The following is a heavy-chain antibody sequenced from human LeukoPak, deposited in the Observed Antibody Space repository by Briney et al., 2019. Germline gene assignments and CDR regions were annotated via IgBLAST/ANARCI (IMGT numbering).Heavy chain of an antibody. CDR2: IGDTT. Sequence: GGSLRLSCAASGFTFSTYAMSWVRQAPGKGREWVSAIGDTTYYADSVKGRFTISRDNSKNTLYLQMSSLRAEDAAIYYCAKAYAFVGANFFDYWGQGTLVTVSS. CDR1: GFTFSTYA. D-gene: IGHD1-26*01. J-gene: IGHJ4*02. CDR3: AKAYAFVGANFFDY. V-gene: IGHV3-23*01.